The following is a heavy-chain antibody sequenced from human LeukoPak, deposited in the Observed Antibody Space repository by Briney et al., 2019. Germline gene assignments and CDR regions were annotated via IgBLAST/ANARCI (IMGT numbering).Heavy chain of an antibody. CDR3: AELGITMIGGV. CDR2: ISNSDGNT. V-gene: IGHV3-23*01. CDR1: GFTFSSYA. Sequence: GGSLRLSCVASGFTFSSYAMSWVRQAPGKGLEWASTISNSDGNTYYADSVKGRFTISRDNAKNSLYLQMNSLRAEDTAVYYCAELGITMIGGVWGEGTTVTISS. J-gene: IGHJ6*04. D-gene: IGHD3-10*02.